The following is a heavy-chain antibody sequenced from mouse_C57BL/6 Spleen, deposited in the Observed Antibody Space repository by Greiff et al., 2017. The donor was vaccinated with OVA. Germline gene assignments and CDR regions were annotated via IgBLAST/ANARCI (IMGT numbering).Heavy chain of an antibody. V-gene: IGHV1-66*01. CDR1: GYSFTSYY. Sequence: VQLVESGPELVKPGASVKISCKASGYSFTSYYIHWVKQRPGQGLEWIGWIYPGSGNTKYNEKFKGKATLTADTSSSTAYMQLSSLTSEDSAVYYCASSSTKGYFDYWGQGTTLTVSS. D-gene: IGHD2-14*01. J-gene: IGHJ2*01. CDR3: ASSSTKGYFDY. CDR2: IYPGSGNT.